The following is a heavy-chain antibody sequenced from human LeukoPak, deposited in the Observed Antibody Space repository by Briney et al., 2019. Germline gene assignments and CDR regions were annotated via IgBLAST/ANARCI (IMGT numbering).Heavy chain of an antibody. CDR1: GYTFTLYY. CDR3: ARGYCSSTSCYAWFDP. D-gene: IGHD2-2*01. V-gene: IGHV1-46*01. J-gene: IGHJ5*02. Sequence: ASVKVSRKASGYTFTLYYMHWVRQAPGQGLEWMGTINPSGGSTHYAQRFQGRVTMTRDTSTSTVDMELSSLRSEDTAVYYCARGYCSSTSCYAWFDPWGQGTLVTVSS. CDR2: INPSGGST.